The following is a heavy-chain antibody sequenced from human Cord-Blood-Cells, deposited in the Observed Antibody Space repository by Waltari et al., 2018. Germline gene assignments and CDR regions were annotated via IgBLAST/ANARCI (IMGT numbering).Heavy chain of an antibody. Sequence: EVQLVESGGGLVQPGGSLRLSCAASGFTFSSYWMSGVRQAPGKVLEGVASIKQDGSEKYYGAYMKCRFTISRDDAKNSLYLQMTSLRAEYTAVYYCATPYDAFDIWGQWTMVTVSS. CDR3: ATPYDAFDI. J-gene: IGHJ3*02. V-gene: IGHV3-7*01. CDR1: GFTFSSYW. CDR2: IKQDGSEK.